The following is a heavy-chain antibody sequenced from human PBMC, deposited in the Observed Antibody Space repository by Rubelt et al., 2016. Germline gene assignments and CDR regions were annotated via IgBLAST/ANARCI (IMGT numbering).Heavy chain of an antibody. V-gene: IGHV3-23*01. Sequence: PGGSLRLSCAASGFTFSTYGMTWVRQAPGKGLEWVSAISGSGGSTYNADSVKGRFTISRDNSRNTLFLQMNSLRAEDAAIYYCTKVQFYFDSWGQGTLVTVSS. CDR3: TKVQFYFDS. CDR1: GFTFSTYG. J-gene: IGHJ4*02. CDR2: ISGSGGST. D-gene: IGHD4-11*01.